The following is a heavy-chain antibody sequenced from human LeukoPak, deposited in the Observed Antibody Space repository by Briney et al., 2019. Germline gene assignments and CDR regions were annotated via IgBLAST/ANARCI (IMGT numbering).Heavy chain of an antibody. Sequence: PGGSLRLSCAASGFTFKNYAMTWVRQAPGKGLEWVSGITGNGGTTDYADSVKGRFTISRDNSKNTLYLQMNSLRAEDSAVYYCAKDHYYDSSGHPWGQGTLVTVSS. D-gene: IGHD3-22*01. J-gene: IGHJ5*02. V-gene: IGHV3-23*01. CDR1: GFTFKNYA. CDR3: AKDHYYDSSGHP. CDR2: ITGNGGTT.